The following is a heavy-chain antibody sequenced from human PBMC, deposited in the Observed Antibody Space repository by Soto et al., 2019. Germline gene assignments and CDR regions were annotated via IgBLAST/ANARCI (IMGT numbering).Heavy chain of an antibody. V-gene: IGHV3-72*01. J-gene: IGHJ6*02. D-gene: IGHD3-10*01. CDR2: TRNKANSYTT. Sequence: GGSLRLSCAASGFTFSDHYMDWVRQAPGKGREWVGRTRNKANSYTTEYAASVKGRFTISRDDSKNSLYLQMNSLKTEDTAVYYCARGALMVRGWIYYYGMDVWCQGTTVTVSS. CDR3: ARGALMVRGWIYYYGMDV. CDR1: GFTFSDHY.